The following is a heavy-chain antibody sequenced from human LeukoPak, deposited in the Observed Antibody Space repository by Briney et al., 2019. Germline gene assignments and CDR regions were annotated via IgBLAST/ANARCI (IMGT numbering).Heavy chain of an antibody. Sequence: GSSVKVSCKASGGTFSSYAISWVRQAPGQGLEWMGGIIPIFGTANYAQKFQGRVTITTDESTSTACMELSSLRSEDTAVYYCAIVAVARLGKDYFDYWGQGTLVTVSS. V-gene: IGHV1-69*05. CDR1: GGTFSSYA. CDR2: IIPIFGTA. CDR3: AIVAVARLGKDYFDY. J-gene: IGHJ4*02. D-gene: IGHD6-19*01.